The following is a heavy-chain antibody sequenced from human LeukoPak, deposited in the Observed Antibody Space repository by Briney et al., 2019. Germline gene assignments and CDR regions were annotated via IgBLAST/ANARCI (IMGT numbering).Heavy chain of an antibody. V-gene: IGHV3-7*03. CDR1: RFTFSSYW. J-gene: IGHJ4*02. Sequence: GGSLRLSWAASRFTFSSYWMSWVRQAPGKGLEWVANIKQDGSEKYYVDSVKGRFTISRDNAKNSLYLQLNSLRAEDTAVYYCARARGGYDFDYWGQGTLVTVSS. CDR3: ARARGGYDFDY. CDR2: IKQDGSEK. D-gene: IGHD5-12*01.